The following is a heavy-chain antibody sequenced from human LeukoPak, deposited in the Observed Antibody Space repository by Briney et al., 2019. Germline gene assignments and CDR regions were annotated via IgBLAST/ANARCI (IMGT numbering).Heavy chain of an antibody. CDR1: GGSISSDY. CDR2: IYYGGST. V-gene: IGHV4-59*01. Sequence: SETLSLTCTVSGGSISSDYGSWIRQPPGKGLEWMGYIYYGGSTNYNPSRKRRVTISVAPSKNQFSLKLSSVTAADTAVYYCARGTDDPWGYYYYYYMDVWGKGTTVTISS. D-gene: IGHD3/OR15-3a*01. J-gene: IGHJ6*03. CDR3: ARGTDDPWGYYYYYYMDV.